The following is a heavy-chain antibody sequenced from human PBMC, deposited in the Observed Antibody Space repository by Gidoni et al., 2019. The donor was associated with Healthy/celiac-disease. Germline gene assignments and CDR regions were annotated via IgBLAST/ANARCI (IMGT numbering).Heavy chain of an antibody. Sequence: EVQLVESGGGLVKPGGSLRLSCAASGFTFSNAWMSWVRQAPGKGLEWVGRIKSKTDGGTTDYAAPVKGRFTISRDDSKDTLYLQMNSLKTEDTAVYYCTTDFLYGTAGYWGQGTLVTVSS. CDR3: TTDFLYGTAGY. CDR1: GFTFSNAW. V-gene: IGHV3-15*01. CDR2: IKSKTDGGTT. J-gene: IGHJ4*02. D-gene: IGHD4-17*01.